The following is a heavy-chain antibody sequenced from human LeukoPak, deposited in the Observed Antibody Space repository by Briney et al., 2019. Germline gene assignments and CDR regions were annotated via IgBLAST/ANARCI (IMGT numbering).Heavy chain of an antibody. CDR1: GGSFSGYY. V-gene: IGHV4-34*01. CDR3: ARAASDYGDTRGRGSDYGMDV. D-gene: IGHD4-17*01. J-gene: IGHJ6*02. CDR2: INHSGST. Sequence: SETLSLTCAVYGGSFSGYYWSWIRQPPGKGLEWIGEINHSGSTNYNPSLKSRVTISVDPSKNQFSLKLSSVTAADTAVYYCARAASDYGDTRGRGSDYGMDVWGQGTTVTVSS.